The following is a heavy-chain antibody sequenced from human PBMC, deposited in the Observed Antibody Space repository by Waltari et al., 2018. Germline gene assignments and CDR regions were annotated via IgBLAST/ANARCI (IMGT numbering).Heavy chain of an antibody. J-gene: IGHJ4*02. V-gene: IGHV3-48*03. Sequence: EVQLSEFGGGLLQPGGSLRLSCAAYGFSFSSWSSNLVRQAPGKGLEWVSYISLTGSTTYYADSVKGRFSISRDNAKNSLYLQMNSLRAEDTAVYYCARVGNDYGALDYWGQGTLVTVSS. D-gene: IGHD3-16*01. CDR1: GFSFSSWS. CDR3: ARVGNDYGALDY. CDR2: ISLTGSTT.